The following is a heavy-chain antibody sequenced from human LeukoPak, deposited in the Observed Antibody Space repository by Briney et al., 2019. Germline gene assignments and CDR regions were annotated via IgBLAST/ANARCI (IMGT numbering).Heavy chain of an antibody. Sequence: ASAKVSCKASGYTFTSYGISWVRQAPGQGLEWMGWISTYNGNTNYAQKLQGRVSMTTDTSTSTAYMELRSLRSDDTAVYYCARSSLAVAGSVFDYWGQGTLVTVS. CDR2: ISTYNGNT. V-gene: IGHV1-18*01. CDR3: ARSSLAVAGSVFDY. D-gene: IGHD6-19*01. J-gene: IGHJ4*02. CDR1: GYTFTSYG.